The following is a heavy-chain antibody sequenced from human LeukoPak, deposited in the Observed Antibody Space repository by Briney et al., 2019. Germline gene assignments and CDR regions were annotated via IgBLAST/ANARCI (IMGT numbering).Heavy chain of an antibody. CDR3: AGGLRFLEWLSLRSGDYYYMDV. CDR2: IIPIFGTA. V-gene: IGHV1-69*05. Sequence: SVQVSCKASGGTFSSYAISWVRQAPGQGLEWMGGIIPIFGTANYAQKFQGRVTITTDESTSTAYMGLSSLRSEDRAVYYWAGGLRFLEWLSLRSGDYYYMDVWGKGTTVTVSS. D-gene: IGHD3-3*01. CDR1: GGTFSSYA. J-gene: IGHJ6*03.